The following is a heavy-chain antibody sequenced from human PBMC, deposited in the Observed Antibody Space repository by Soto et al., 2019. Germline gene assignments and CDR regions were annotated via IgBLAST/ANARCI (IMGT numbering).Heavy chain of an antibody. V-gene: IGHV5-51*01. J-gene: IGHJ6*02. CDR1: GYIFTSYW. D-gene: IGHD1-26*01. CDR2: IYPGDSDT. CDR3: ARRGIVGAIGYYYYGMDV. Sequence: GESLKISCNGSGYIFTSYWIGWVRQMPGKGLEWMGIIYPGDSDTRYSPSFQGQVTISADKSISTAYLQWSNLKASDTAMYYCARRGIVGAIGYYYYGMDVWGQGTTVTVSS.